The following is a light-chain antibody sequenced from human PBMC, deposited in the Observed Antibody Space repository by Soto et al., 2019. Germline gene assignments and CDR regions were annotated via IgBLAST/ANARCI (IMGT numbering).Light chain of an antibody. V-gene: IGKV1-5*01. CDR3: QQYNSCS. J-gene: IGKJ1*01. Sequence: DIQMTQSPSTLSASVGDRVTITCRASQSISSWLAWYQQKPGKAPKLLIYDASSLESGVPSRFSGSGSGTEFTLTISSLQPDDFATYYCQQYNSCSFGQGTKGEIK. CDR1: QSISSW. CDR2: DAS.